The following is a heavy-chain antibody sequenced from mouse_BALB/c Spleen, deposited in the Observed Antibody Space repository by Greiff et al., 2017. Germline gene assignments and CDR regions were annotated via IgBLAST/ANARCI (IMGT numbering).Heavy chain of an antibody. V-gene: IGHV5-15*02. J-gene: IGHJ2*01. CDR3: ARDRGRDSSGYFDY. D-gene: IGHD3-2*01. CDR1: GFTFSDYG. Sequence: EVQLVESGGGLVQPGGSRKLSCAASGFTFSDYGMAWVRQAPGKGPEWVAFISNLAYSIYYADTVTGRFTISRENAKNTLYLEMSSLRSEDTAMYYCARDRGRDSSGYFDYWGQGTTLTVSS. CDR2: ISNLAYSI.